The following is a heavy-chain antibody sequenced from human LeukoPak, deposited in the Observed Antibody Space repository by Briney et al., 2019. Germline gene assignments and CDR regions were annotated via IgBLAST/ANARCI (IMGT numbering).Heavy chain of an antibody. D-gene: IGHD2-15*01. CDR3: ARQSLGYCSGGSCYDFDY. V-gene: IGHV4-30-2*01. CDR1: GGSISSGGYS. Sequence: SETLSLTCAVSGGSISSGGYSWSWIRQPPGKGLEWIGYIYHSGSTYYNPSLKSRVTISVDRSKNQFSLKLSSVTAADTAVYYCARQSLGYCSGGSCYDFDYWGQGTLVTVSS. CDR2: IYHSGST. J-gene: IGHJ4*02.